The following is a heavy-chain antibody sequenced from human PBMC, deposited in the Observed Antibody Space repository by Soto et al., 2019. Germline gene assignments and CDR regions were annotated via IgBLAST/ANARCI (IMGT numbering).Heavy chain of an antibody. D-gene: IGHD5-18*01. V-gene: IGHV1-69*13. CDR1: GGTFSSYA. J-gene: IGHJ4*02. Sequence: SVTVSCKASGGTFSSYASSWVRQAPGQGLEWMGGIIPIFGTANYAQEFQGRVTITADESTSTAYMELSSLRSEDTAVYYCARTSVDTAMVSDYWGQGTLVTVSS. CDR3: ARTSVDTAMVSDY. CDR2: IIPIFGTA.